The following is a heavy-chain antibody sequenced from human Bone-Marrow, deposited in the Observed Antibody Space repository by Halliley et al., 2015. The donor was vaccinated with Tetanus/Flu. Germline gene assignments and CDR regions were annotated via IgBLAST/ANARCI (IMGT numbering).Heavy chain of an antibody. CDR3: ARGRSSGYFPASFDY. CDR2: IFCSGSP. D-gene: IGHD3-22*01. Sequence: GYIFCSGSPKYTPSPKSRIAISVDMSKPQFSLEMTSVTAADTAVYYCARGRSSGYFPASFDYWGQGTRVTVSS. V-gene: IGHV4-30-4*01. J-gene: IGHJ4*02.